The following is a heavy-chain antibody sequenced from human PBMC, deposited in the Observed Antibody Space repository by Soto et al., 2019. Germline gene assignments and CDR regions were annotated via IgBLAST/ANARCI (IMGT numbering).Heavy chain of an antibody. V-gene: IGHV4-34*01. CDR1: GGSFSGYY. D-gene: IGHD5-18*01. J-gene: IGHJ4*02. CDR3: AREERLPDY. Sequence: QVQLQQWGAGLLKPSETLSLTCAVYGGSFSGYYWSWIRQPPGKGLEWIGEINHSGSTNYNPSLKSRVPIPVDTSKNQFSLKLSSVTAADTAVYYCAREERLPDYWGQGTLVTVSS. CDR2: INHSGST.